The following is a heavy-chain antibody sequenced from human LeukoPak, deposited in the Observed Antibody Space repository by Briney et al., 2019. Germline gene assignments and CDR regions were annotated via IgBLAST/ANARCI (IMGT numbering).Heavy chain of an antibody. CDR2: IGGDGTT. D-gene: IGHD5-12*01. V-gene: IGHV3-23*01. J-gene: IGHJ3*02. Sequence: GGSLRLSCATSGFTFSNCGMSWVRQAPGKGLQWLSVIGGDGTTYYADSVKGRFTVSRDNSENTLYLQMNSLRAEDTAVYYCARGLPTNAFDIWGQGTMVTVSS. CDR3: ARGLPTNAFDI. CDR1: GFTFSNCG.